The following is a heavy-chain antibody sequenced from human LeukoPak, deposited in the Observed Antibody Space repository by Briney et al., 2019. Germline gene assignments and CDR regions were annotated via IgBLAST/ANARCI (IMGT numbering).Heavy chain of an antibody. Sequence: PGGSLRLSCAASGFTFSSYEMNWVRQAPGKGLEWVSYISSSGSTIYYADSVKGRFTISRDNSKNTLYLQMNSLRAEDTAVYYCARTEMATIFDYWGQGTLVTVSS. CDR1: GFTFSSYE. J-gene: IGHJ4*02. CDR3: ARTEMATIFDY. CDR2: ISSSGSTI. V-gene: IGHV3-48*03. D-gene: IGHD5-24*01.